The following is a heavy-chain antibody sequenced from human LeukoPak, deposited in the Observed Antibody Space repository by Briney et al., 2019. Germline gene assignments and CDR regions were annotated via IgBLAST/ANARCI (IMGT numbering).Heavy chain of an antibody. J-gene: IGHJ6*03. CDR1: GFTFSSYW. CDR2: INQDGSEK. CDR3: ARFPGTYYLDV. V-gene: IGHV3-7*01. Sequence: GGSLTLSCAASGFTFSSYWMSWVRQAPGKGLEGVANINQDGSEKNKVDSVKGPFTISRDNAKTSLYLQMNSLRAEDTAVYYCARFPGTYYLDVWGKGTTVTVSS.